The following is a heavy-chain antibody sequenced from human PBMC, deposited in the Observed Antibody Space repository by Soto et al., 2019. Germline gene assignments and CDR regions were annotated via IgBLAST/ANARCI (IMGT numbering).Heavy chain of an antibody. J-gene: IGHJ4*02. CDR3: AKVAKLRSPDY. D-gene: IGHD4-17*01. CDR1: EFTFSSYG. V-gene: IGHV3-30*18. Sequence: GGSPRLSCAAPEFTFSSYGMHWVRQAPGKGLEWVAVISYDGSNKYYADSVKGRFTISRDNSKNTLYLQMNSLRAEDTAVYYCAKVAKLRSPDYWGQGTLVTVSS. CDR2: ISYDGSNK.